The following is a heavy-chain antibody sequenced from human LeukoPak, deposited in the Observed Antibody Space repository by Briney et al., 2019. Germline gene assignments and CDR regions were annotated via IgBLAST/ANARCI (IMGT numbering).Heavy chain of an antibody. CDR3: AREGVDYYDSSGYYYPDAFDL. D-gene: IGHD3-22*01. V-gene: IGHV1-3*03. CDR2: INAGNGNT. CDR1: GYTFTSYA. J-gene: IGHJ3*01. Sequence: ASVKVSCKASGYTFTSYAMHWVRQAPGQRLEWMGWINAGNGNTKYSQEFQGRVTITRDTSASTAYMELSSLRSEDMAVYYCAREGVDYYDSSGYYYPDAFDLWGQGTMVTVSS.